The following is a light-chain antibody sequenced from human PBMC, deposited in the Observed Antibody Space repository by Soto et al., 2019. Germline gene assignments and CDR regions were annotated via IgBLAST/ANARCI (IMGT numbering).Light chain of an antibody. V-gene: IGKV3-20*01. CDR3: QQYGDSVFT. J-gene: IGKJ3*01. CDR1: QSVSNNY. CDR2: GAS. Sequence: EIVLTQSPGTLSLSPGERATLSCRASQSVSNNYLAWYQQKPGQAPRLLIYGASNRATGIPDRFSGSGSGTDFTLTISRLEPEDFGVYYCQQYGDSVFTFGPGTTVEIK.